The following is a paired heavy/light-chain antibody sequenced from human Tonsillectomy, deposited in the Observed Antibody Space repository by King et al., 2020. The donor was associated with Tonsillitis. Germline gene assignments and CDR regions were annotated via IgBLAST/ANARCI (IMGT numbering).Heavy chain of an antibody. CDR1: GFSLSTGGVG. CDR3: VHYRLGWIFDY. D-gene: IGHD6-19*01. J-gene: IGHJ4*02. V-gene: IGHV2-5*02. Sequence: QITLKESGPTLVKPTQTLTLTCTFSGFSLSTGGVGVGWVRQPPGKALEWLALIYWDDDNRYSPSLTSRLTITKDTSKSQVVLTMTNVDPVDTGTYYCVHYRLGWIFDYWGQGTLVTVSS. CDR2: IYWDDDN.
Light chain of an antibody. V-gene: IGKV1-12*01. CDR2: TAS. CDR1: QGISTW. CDR3: QQSNSFPPT. J-gene: IGKJ2*01. Sequence: DIQMTQSPSSVSASVGDRVTITCRASQGISTWLAWYQQKTGEAPKLLIYTASSLQSGVPSRFSGSGSGTDFTLTITSLQPEDFATYYCQQSNSFPPTFGQGTKLEIK.